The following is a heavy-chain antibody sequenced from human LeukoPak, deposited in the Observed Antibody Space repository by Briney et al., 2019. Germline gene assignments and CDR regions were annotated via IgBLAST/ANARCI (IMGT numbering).Heavy chain of an antibody. CDR2: IYYSGST. J-gene: IGHJ4*02. Sequence: PSETLSLTCTVSGGSISSYYWRWIRQPPGKGLEWIGYIYYSGSTNYNPSLKSRVTISVDTSKNQFSLKLSSVTAADTAVYYCARGPPYNGYSSSWYLHYFDYWGQGTLVTVSS. D-gene: IGHD6-13*01. CDR3: ARGPPYNGYSSSWYLHYFDY. V-gene: IGHV4-59*01. CDR1: GGSISSYY.